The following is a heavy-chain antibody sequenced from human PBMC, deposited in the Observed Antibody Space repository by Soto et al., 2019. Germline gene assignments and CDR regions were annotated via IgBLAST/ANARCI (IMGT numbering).Heavy chain of an antibody. Sequence: QVQLVASGGGVVQPGRSLRLSCAVSGFTFSTYGMHWVRQAPGKGLEWVAVISRDGGTKYYADSVKGRFTISRDNSRNTLFLEMNSLRGDDMAVYYCTGEGASGYWGQGTLVTVSS. CDR1: GFTFSTYG. CDR2: ISRDGGTK. V-gene: IGHV3-30*03. CDR3: TGEGASGY. J-gene: IGHJ4*02. D-gene: IGHD2-8*02.